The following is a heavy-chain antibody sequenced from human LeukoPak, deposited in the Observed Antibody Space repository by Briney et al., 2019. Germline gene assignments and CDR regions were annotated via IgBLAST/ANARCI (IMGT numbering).Heavy chain of an antibody. CDR3: ARRLLGYCSGGSCYSGYFQH. CDR1: GGSFSGYY. Sequence: PSETPSLTCAVYGGSFSGYYWGWIRQPPGKGLEWIGEINHSGSTNSNPSLKSRVTISVDTSKNQFSLKLSSVTAADTAVYYCARRLLGYCSGGSCYSGYFQHWGQGTLVTVSS. V-gene: IGHV4-34*01. J-gene: IGHJ1*01. CDR2: INHSGST. D-gene: IGHD2-15*01.